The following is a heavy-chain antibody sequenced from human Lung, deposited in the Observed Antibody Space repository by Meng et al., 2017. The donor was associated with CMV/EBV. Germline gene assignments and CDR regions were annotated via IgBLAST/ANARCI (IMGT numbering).Heavy chain of an antibody. V-gene: IGHV4-30-4*08. CDR1: GASIDSDNYY. J-gene: IGHJ6*02. CDR2: IYYSGSS. D-gene: IGHD1-14*01. Sequence: CTVSGASIDSDNYYWSWIRQPPGKGLEWIGYIYYSGSSFYNPSLKSRVTISLNMSKNQFSLYLSSVTAADTAVYYCDRADYYNLLDGWGQGTKVTVSS. CDR3: DRADYYNLLDG.